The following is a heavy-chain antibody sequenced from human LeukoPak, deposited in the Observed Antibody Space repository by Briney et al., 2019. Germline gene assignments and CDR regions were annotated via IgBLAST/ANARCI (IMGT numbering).Heavy chain of an antibody. CDR3: ARGRLGSRITMVRGFDP. D-gene: IGHD3-10*01. CDR2: INHSGST. J-gene: IGHJ5*02. V-gene: IGHV4-34*01. CDR1: GGSFSGYY. Sequence: SGTLSLTCAVYGGSFSGYYWSWIRQPPGKGLEWIGEINHSGSTNYNPSLQSRVTISVDTSKNQFSLKLSSVTAADTAVYYCARGRLGSRITMVRGFDPWGQGTLVTVSS.